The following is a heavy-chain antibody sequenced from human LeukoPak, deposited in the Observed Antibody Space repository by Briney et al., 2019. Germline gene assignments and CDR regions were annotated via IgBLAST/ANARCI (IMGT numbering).Heavy chain of an antibody. Sequence: PGGSLRLSCAASGFTFSSYEMNWVRQAPGKGLEWVSYISSSGSTIYYADSVKGRFTISRDNAKNSLYLQMNSLRAEDTAVYYCARDLITMVRGVIITAGMDVWGEGTTVTISS. V-gene: IGHV3-48*03. CDR1: GFTFSSYE. J-gene: IGHJ6*04. D-gene: IGHD3-10*01. CDR3: ARDLITMVRGVIITAGMDV. CDR2: ISSSGSTI.